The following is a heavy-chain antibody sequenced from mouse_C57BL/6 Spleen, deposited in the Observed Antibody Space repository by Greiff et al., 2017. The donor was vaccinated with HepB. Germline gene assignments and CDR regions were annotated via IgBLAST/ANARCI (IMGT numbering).Heavy chain of an antibody. CDR2: IWSGGST. Sequence: QVQLKESGPGLVQPSQSLSITCTVSGFSLTSYGIHWVRQSPGKGLEWLGVIWSGGSTDYNAAFISRLSISKDNSKSQVFFKMNSLQADDTAIYYCARKGANWDVEGYFDYWGQGTTLTVSS. CDR1: GFSLTSYG. V-gene: IGHV2-2*01. J-gene: IGHJ2*01. D-gene: IGHD4-1*01. CDR3: ARKGANWDVEGYFDY.